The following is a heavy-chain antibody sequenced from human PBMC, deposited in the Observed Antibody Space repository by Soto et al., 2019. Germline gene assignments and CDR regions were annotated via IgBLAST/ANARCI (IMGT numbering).Heavy chain of an antibody. D-gene: IGHD5-12*01. CDR3: ARDRRDGYKRYLES. V-gene: IGHV4-59*01. Sequence: SETLSLTCTVSGVSITSYFWSWIRQTPGKGLDWIGSISFSGATYSNPSLKGRAALSVDTSENHLSLTLNSVTSADTAVYFCARDRRDGYKRYLESLGQGNQVT. J-gene: IGHJ4*02. CDR2: ISFSGAT. CDR1: GVSITSYF.